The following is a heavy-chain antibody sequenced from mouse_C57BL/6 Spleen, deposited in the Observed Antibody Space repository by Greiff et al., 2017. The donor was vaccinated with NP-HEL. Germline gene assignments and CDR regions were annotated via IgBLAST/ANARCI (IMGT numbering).Heavy chain of an antibody. J-gene: IGHJ1*03. CDR3: AREGPNGYWYFDV. V-gene: IGHV1-36*01. Sequence: VHVKQSGPVLVKPGPSVKISCKASGFTFTDYYMPWVKQSHGKSLEWIGLVYPYNGGTSYNQKFKGKATLTVDTSSSTAYMELNSLTSEDSAVYYCAREGPNGYWYFDVWGTGTTVTVSS. CDR2: VYPYNGGT. CDR1: GFTFTDYY. D-gene: IGHD3-3*01.